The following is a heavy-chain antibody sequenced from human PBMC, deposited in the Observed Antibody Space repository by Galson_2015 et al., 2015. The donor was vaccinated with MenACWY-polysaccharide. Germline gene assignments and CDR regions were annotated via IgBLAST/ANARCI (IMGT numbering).Heavy chain of an antibody. J-gene: IGHJ5*02. D-gene: IGHD3-22*01. V-gene: IGHV1-8*01. Sequence: YPQKFQGRVTMTRNTSISMAYMELSSLRSEDTAVYYCARGGKYYYDSSGYLNWFDPWGQGTLVTVSS. CDR3: ARGGKYYYDSSGYLNWFDP.